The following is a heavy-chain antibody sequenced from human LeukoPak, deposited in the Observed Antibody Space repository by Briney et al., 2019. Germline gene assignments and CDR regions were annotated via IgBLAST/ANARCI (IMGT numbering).Heavy chain of an antibody. Sequence: GASVKVSCKASGYTFTGYYMHWVRQAPGQGLEWMGWINPNSGGTNYAQKFQGRVTMTRDTSISTAYMELSRLRSDDTAVYYCASTWNRDGSSWFASYYYMDVWGKGTTVTVSS. CDR1: GYTFTGYY. CDR3: ASTWNRDGSSWFASYYYMDV. D-gene: IGHD6-13*01. J-gene: IGHJ6*03. V-gene: IGHV1-2*02. CDR2: INPNSGGT.